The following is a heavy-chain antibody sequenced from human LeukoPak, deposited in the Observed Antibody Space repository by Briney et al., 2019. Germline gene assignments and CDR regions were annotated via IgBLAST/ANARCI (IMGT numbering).Heavy chain of an antibody. Sequence: GGSLRLSCAASGFTSSSYWMSWVRQAPGKGLEWVANIKQDGSEIYYVDSVKGRFTISRDNAKNSLYLQMNSLRAEDTAVYYCARDRGSSGWYEFDSWGQGTLVTVSS. D-gene: IGHD6-19*01. CDR3: ARDRGSSGWYEFDS. V-gene: IGHV3-7*01. J-gene: IGHJ4*02. CDR2: IKQDGSEI. CDR1: GFTSSSYW.